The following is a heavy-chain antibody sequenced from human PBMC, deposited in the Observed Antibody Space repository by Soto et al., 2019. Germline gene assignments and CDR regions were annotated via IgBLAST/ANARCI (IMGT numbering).Heavy chain of an antibody. CDR3: VRDYASDSGVHLDF. J-gene: IGHJ4*02. Sequence: QVQLVQSGTEVKKPGASVKVSCKASGYRFTDYVIHWVRQAPGQRLEWMGWIGAGDGKTYYSQNSQGRVSITRDTSASTAYMELSSLISEDTAVYYCVRDYASDSGVHLDFSGQGALVTVSS. V-gene: IGHV1-3*01. CDR1: GYRFTDYV. CDR2: IGAGDGKT. D-gene: IGHD3-22*01.